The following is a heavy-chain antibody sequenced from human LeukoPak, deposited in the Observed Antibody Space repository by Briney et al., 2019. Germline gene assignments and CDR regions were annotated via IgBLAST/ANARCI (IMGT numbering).Heavy chain of an antibody. Sequence: GGSLRLSCAASGFTVTNNYMSWVRQAPGKGLEWVSVIYAGGTTSYADSVKGRFTISRDSSKNTLYLQMNSLRAEDTAVYYGAREGYASGTRYGMDVWGQGTTVTVSS. CDR2: IYAGGTT. V-gene: IGHV3-66*01. CDR3: AREGYASGTRYGMDV. J-gene: IGHJ6*02. D-gene: IGHD3-10*01. CDR1: GFTVTNNY.